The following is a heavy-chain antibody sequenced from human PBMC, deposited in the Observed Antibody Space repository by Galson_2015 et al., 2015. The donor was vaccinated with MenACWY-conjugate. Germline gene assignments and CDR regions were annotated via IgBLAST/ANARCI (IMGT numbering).Heavy chain of an antibody. J-gene: IGHJ3*02. CDR1: GFSFSGSW. CDR2: IKQDASEK. D-gene: IGHD4-17*01. CDR3: ARGPRYGAFDI. V-gene: IGHV3-7*03. Sequence: SLRLSCAASGFSFSGSWMSWVRQAPGKGLEWVANIKQDASEKYYVDSVKGRFAISRDNAKTSLYLQMNSLGAEDPAVYYCARGPRYGAFDIWGQGTMVTVSS.